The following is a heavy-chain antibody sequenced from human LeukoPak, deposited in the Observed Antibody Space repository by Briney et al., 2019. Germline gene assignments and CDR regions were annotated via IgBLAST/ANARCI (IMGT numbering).Heavy chain of an antibody. J-gene: IGHJ4*02. V-gene: IGHV3-30*18. CDR3: AKAYCGGDCHIDY. CDR1: GFTFSSYG. Sequence: GGSLRLSCAASGFTFSSYGMHWVRQAPGKGLEWVAVLSYDGSNKYYADSVKGRFTISRDNSKNTLYLQMNSLRAEDTAVYYCAKAYCGGDCHIDYWGQGTLVTVSS. CDR2: LSYDGSNK. D-gene: IGHD2-21*02.